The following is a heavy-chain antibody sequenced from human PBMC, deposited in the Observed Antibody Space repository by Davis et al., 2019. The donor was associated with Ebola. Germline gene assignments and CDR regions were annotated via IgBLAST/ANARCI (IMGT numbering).Heavy chain of an antibody. D-gene: IGHD1-7*01. CDR1: GYTLTELS. CDR3: ARDQRRLELVYYYGMDV. Sequence: AASVKVSCKVSGYTLTELSMHWVRQAPGQGLEWMGIINPSGGSTSYAQKFQGRVTMTRDTSTSTVYMELSSLRSEDTAVYYCARDQRRLELVYYYGMDVWGQGTTVTVSS. CDR2: INPSGGST. V-gene: IGHV1-46*01. J-gene: IGHJ6*02.